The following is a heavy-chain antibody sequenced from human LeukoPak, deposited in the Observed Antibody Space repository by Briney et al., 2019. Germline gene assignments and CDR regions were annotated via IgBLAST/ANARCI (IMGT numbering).Heavy chain of an antibody. V-gene: IGHV3-7*01. CDR1: GFTFSSYA. J-gene: IGHJ4*02. D-gene: IGHD3-22*01. Sequence: GGSLRLSCAASGFTFSSYAMSWVRQAPGKGLEWVANIKRDGSDKYYVGSVKGRFTISRDNAKNSLYLQMNSLRAEDTAVYYCARGYYYDSSGRGYFDYWGQGTLVTVSS. CDR2: IKRDGSDK. CDR3: ARGYYYDSSGRGYFDY.